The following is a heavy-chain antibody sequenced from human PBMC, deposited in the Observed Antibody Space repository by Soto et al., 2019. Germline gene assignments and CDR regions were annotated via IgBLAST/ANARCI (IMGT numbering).Heavy chain of an antibody. CDR3: ARRYSSSFDF. CDR2: IYYGGST. J-gene: IGHJ4*02. V-gene: IGHV4-59*08. D-gene: IGHD6-13*01. Sequence: TLSLTCTVSGDSISTDYWSWIRQSPGKGLEWIGFIYYGGSTNYNPSLKSRVTISVDTPKNQFSLKLSSVTAADTAVYYCARRYSSSFDFWGQGTLVTVSS. CDR1: GDSISTDY.